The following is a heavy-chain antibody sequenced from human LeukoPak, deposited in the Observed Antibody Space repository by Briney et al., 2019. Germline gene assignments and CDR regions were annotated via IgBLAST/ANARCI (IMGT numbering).Heavy chain of an antibody. D-gene: IGHD5-18*01. V-gene: IGHV3-23*01. Sequence: GGSLRLSCAASGFTFSNYAMTWVRQAPGKGLEWVSTLSGSGGSTYFGDSVKGRFTISRDNSKNRLYLKMNSLRAEDTGVYYCAKAGYSYRINWFDPWGQGTLVTVSS. CDR1: GFTFSNYA. CDR2: LSGSGGST. J-gene: IGHJ5*02. CDR3: AKAGYSYRINWFDP.